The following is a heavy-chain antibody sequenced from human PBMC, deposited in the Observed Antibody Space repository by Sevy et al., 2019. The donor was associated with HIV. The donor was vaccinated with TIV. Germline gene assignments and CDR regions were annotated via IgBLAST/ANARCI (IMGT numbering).Heavy chain of an antibody. V-gene: IGHV3-30*02. J-gene: IGHJ4*02. CDR3: AKDLAGPGRRYFDY. D-gene: IGHD6-13*01. CDR2: IRYDGSDQ. Sequence: GGSLRLSCTASGFTFRNFGMHWVRQVPGKGLEWVTFIRYDGSDQYYAASVKGRFTISRDDSKNTLYLQMDSLRAEDTAIYYWAKDLAGPGRRYFDYWGQGTLVNVSS. CDR1: GFTFRNFG.